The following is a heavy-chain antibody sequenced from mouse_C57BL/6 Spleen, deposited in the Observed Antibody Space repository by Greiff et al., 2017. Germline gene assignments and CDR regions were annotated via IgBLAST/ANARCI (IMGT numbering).Heavy chain of an antibody. CDR1: GYSFTGYF. CDR3: ARWRDDGSSYGGYFDG. J-gene: IGHJ1*03. CDR2: INPYNGDT. D-gene: IGHD1-1*01. Sequence: VQLQQSGPELVKPGASVKISCKASGYSFTGYFMHWVMQSHGKSLEWIGRINPYNGDTFYNQKFKGKATLTVDKSSSTANMELRSLTSEDSAVYECARWRDDGSSYGGYFDGWGTGTTVTVSS. V-gene: IGHV1-20*01.